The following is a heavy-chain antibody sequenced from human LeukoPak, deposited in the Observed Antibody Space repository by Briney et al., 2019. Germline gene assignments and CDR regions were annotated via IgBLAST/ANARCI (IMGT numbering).Heavy chain of an antibody. CDR1: GFTFSNYA. V-gene: IGHV3-23*01. CDR3: AKGYGSGSYVSTA. CDR2: ISGSGGST. J-gene: IGHJ4*02. D-gene: IGHD3-10*01. Sequence: GGSLRLSCAASGFTFSNYAMSWVRQAPGKGLEWVSAISGSGGSTYYADSVKGRFTISRGNPKNTLYLQMNSLRAEDTAVYYCAKGYGSGSYVSTAWGQGTLVTVSS.